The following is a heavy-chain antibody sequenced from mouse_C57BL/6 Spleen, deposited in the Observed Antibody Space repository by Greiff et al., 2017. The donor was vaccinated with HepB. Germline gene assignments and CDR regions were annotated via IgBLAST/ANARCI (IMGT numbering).Heavy chain of an antibody. CDR3: ARIDYGYDGFAY. CDR2: INPGSGGT. D-gene: IGHD2-2*01. Sequence: QVQLQQSGAELVRPGTSVKVSCKASGYAFTNYLIEWVKQRPGQGLEWIGVINPGSGGTNYNEKFKGKATLTADKSSSTAYMQLSSLTSEDSAVYFCARIDYGYDGFAYWGQGTLVTVSA. CDR1: GYAFTNYL. V-gene: IGHV1-54*01. J-gene: IGHJ3*01.